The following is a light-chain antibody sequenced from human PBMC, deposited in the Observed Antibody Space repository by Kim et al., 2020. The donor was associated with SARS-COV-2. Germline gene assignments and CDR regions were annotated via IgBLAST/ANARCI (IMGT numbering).Light chain of an antibody. CDR1: SSNIGKNF. J-gene: IGLJ2*01. V-gene: IGLV1-47*01. CDR3: ATWDDILDGQI. Sequence: QPVLTQPPSVSAAPGQRVTLSCSGSSSNIGKNFVYWYQQLPGTAPKLLIYRNSQRPSGVPDRFSASKTGTSGSLAISGLRSEDEAHYYCATWDDILDGQIFGGGTQLTVL. CDR2: RNS.